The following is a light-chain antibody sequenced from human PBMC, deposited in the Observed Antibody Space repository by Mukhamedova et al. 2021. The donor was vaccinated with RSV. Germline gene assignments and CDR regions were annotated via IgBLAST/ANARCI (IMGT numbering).Light chain of an antibody. CDR3: QQSRSIPYT. Sequence: WYQRRVHGQAPKVLIYAASRLQSGVPSRFSGSGFGTEFTLTINSLQPEDFATYYCQQSRSIPYTFGRGTTLDIE. J-gene: IGKJ2*01. V-gene: IGKV1-39*01. CDR2: AAS.